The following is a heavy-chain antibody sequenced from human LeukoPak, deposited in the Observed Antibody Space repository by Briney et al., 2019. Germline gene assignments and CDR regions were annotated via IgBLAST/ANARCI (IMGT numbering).Heavy chain of an antibody. CDR2: IYGGGST. CDR1: GFTVSSIY. J-gene: IGHJ6*02. Sequence: GGSLRLSCAASGFTVSSIYMSWVRQAPGKGLEWVSVIYGGGSTFYADSVKGGFTTSRDNSKNTLYLQMNGLRAEDTAVYYCARDHYSGGMGVWGQGTTVTVSS. D-gene: IGHD2-15*01. V-gene: IGHV3-66*01. CDR3: ARDHYSGGMGV.